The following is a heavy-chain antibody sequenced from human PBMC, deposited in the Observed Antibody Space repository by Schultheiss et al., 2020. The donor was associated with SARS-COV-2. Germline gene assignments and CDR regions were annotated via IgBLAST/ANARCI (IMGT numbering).Heavy chain of an antibody. D-gene: IGHD4-23*01. CDR2: MNPNSGNT. J-gene: IGHJ4*02. V-gene: IGHV1-2*02. Sequence: GESLKISCQASGYTFTVYYMHWVRQAPGQGLEWMGWMNPNSGNTGYAQKFQGRVTMTRDTSISTAYMELSRLRSEDTAVYYCARASYGGNSEVGDYWGQGALVTVSS. CDR3: ARASYGGNSEVGDY. CDR1: GYTFTVYY.